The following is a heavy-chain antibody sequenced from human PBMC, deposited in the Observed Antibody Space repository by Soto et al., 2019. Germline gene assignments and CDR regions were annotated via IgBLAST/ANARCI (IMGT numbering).Heavy chain of an antibody. CDR1: GFTFSSYS. CDR3: ARDWTGGDYYLLFDY. V-gene: IGHV3-21*01. Sequence: GGSLRLSCAASGFTFSSYSMNWVRQAPGKGLEWVSSISSSSSYIYYADSVKGRFTISRDNAKNSLYLQMNSLRAEDTAVYYCARDWTGGDYYLLFDYWGQGTLVTVSS. J-gene: IGHJ4*02. CDR2: ISSSSSYI. D-gene: IGHD4-17*01.